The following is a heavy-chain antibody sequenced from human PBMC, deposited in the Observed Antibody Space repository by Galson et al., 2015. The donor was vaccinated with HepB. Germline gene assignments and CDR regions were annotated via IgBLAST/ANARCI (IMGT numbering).Heavy chain of an antibody. Sequence: SLRLSCAASGFTFSSYGMHWVRQAPGKGLEWVAFISYEGSNKYYADCVKGRFTISRDNSKNTLYLQMNSLRAEDTAVYYCAKDPAEPHYYDSSGYYPDNWGQGTLITVSS. CDR2: ISYEGSNK. J-gene: IGHJ4*02. CDR3: AKDPAEPHYYDSSGYYPDN. CDR1: GFTFSSYG. V-gene: IGHV3-30*18. D-gene: IGHD3-22*01.